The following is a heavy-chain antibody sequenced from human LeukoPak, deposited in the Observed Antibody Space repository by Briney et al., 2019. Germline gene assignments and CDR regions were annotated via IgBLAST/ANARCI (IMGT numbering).Heavy chain of an antibody. CDR2: ISSSSSHK. V-gene: IGHV3-21*01. Sequence: GGSLRLSCATSGFTFSSYSMKWVRQAPGKGLEWVSSISSSSSHKYYADSVRGRFTISRDNAKNSLYLQMDSLRVEDTAVYYCAGNYYGSESYYSNDYWGQGTLVTVSS. CDR1: GFTFSSYS. D-gene: IGHD3-10*01. CDR3: AGNYYGSESYYSNDY. J-gene: IGHJ4*02.